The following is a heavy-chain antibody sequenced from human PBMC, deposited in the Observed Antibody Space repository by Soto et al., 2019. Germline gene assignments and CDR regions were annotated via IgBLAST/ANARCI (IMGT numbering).Heavy chain of an antibody. J-gene: IGHJ6*02. CDR1: GYSFTSYW. V-gene: IGHV5-10-1*01. CDR3: ARTSMQSRGYSYGHGGMDV. CDR2: IDPSDSYT. D-gene: IGHD5-18*01. Sequence: EVQLVQSGAKVKKPGESLRISCKGSGYSFTSYWISWVRQMPGKGLEWMGRIDPSDSYTNYSPSFQGHVTISADKSISTAYLQWSSLKASDTAMYYCARTSMQSRGYSYGHGGMDVWGQGTTVTVSS.